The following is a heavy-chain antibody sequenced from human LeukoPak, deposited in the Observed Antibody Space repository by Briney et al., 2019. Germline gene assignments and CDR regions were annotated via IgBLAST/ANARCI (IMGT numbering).Heavy chain of an antibody. J-gene: IGHJ4*02. Sequence: GGSLRLSCAASGFTFTTYSMNWVRQAPGKGLEWVGRIKSKTDGGTTDYAAPVKGRFTISRDDSKNTLYLQMNSLKTEDTAVYYCTTVSSSWFYFDYWGQGTLVTVSS. CDR2: IKSKTDGGTT. CDR3: TTVSSSWFYFDY. D-gene: IGHD6-13*01. CDR1: GFTFTTYS. V-gene: IGHV3-15*01.